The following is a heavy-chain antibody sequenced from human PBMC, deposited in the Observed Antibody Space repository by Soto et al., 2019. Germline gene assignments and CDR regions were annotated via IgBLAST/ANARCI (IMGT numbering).Heavy chain of an antibody. CDR2: INSDGTDT. J-gene: IGHJ6*04. V-gene: IGHV3-74*01. Sequence: GGSLRLSCAASGFTFSNYWMHWVRQAPGKGLVWVSRINSDGTDTRYADSVKGRFTISRDNAKNTLYLQMNSLRAEDTAVYYCARGENAAKDVWGRGTTVTVSS. CDR3: ARGENAAKDV. CDR1: GFTFSNYW. D-gene: IGHD2-15*01.